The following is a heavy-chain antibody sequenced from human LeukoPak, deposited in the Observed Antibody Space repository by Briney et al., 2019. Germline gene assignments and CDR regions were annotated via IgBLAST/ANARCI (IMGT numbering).Heavy chain of an antibody. CDR1: GGSISSYY. V-gene: IGHV4-59*01. D-gene: IGHD1-14*01. CDR3: ARVPPPETYYYYYMDV. Sequence: SETLSLTCTVSGGSISSYYWSWIRQPPGKGLAWIGYIYYSGSTNYNPSLKSRVTISVDTSKNQFSLKLSSVTAADTAVYYCARVPPPETYYYYYMDVWGKGTTVTVSS. CDR2: IYYSGST. J-gene: IGHJ6*03.